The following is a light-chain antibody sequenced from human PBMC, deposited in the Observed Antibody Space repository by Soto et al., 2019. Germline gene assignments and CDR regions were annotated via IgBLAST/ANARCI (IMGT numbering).Light chain of an antibody. V-gene: IGLV2-14*03. CDR3: SSYTTSNTRQIV. J-gene: IGLJ1*01. Sequence: SALTQPASVYGSPGESITISYPGTSSDVGGYNYVSWYQHHPGKAPKLIIYDVTNRPSGVSNPFSGSKSGNTASLTISGLQPEDEADYYCSSYTTSNTRQIVFGTGTKVTVL. CDR1: SSDVGGYNY. CDR2: DVT.